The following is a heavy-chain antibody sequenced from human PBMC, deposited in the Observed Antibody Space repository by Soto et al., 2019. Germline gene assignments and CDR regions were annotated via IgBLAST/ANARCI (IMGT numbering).Heavy chain of an antibody. Sequence: QPGGSLRLSCAVSGFTFRSSPMSWVRRAPGKGLEWVSGINGGDDSKHYAESVRGRFTIIRDNSKNTLLPQMNSLRVEDTAIYYCAKDSHWAIISPTHDYWGQGTKVTVS. J-gene: IGHJ4*02. V-gene: IGHV3-23*01. CDR3: AKDSHWAIISPTHDY. CDR2: INGGDDSK. CDR1: GFTFRSSP. D-gene: IGHD3-16*01.